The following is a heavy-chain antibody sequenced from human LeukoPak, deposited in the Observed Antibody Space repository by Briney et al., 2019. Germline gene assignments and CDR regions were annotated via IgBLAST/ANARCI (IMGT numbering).Heavy chain of an antibody. CDR1: GFTFSIAW. D-gene: IGHD5-18*01. Sequence: GGSLRLSCAASGFTFSIAWMNWVRQAPGKGLEWISYISSSGRTMYYADSVKGRFSISRDNAKNSLYLQMSSLRAEDTAVYYCARDSGRGYTYGYPDYWGQGTLVTVSS. CDR2: ISSSGRTM. CDR3: ARDSGRGYTYGYPDY. V-gene: IGHV3-48*03. J-gene: IGHJ4*02.